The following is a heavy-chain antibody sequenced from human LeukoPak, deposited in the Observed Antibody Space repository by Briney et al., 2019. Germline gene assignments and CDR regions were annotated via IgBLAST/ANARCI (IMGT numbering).Heavy chain of an antibody. D-gene: IGHD2-2*02. Sequence: GGSLRLSCAASGFTFSSYSMNWVRQAPGKGLEWVSYISSSSSTIYYADSVKGRFTISRDNAKNSLYLQMNSLRAEDTAVYYCARVRAYCSSTSCYTFDYWGQGTLVTVSS. V-gene: IGHV3-48*01. J-gene: IGHJ4*02. CDR3: ARVRAYCSSTSCYTFDY. CDR1: GFTFSSYS. CDR2: ISSSSSTI.